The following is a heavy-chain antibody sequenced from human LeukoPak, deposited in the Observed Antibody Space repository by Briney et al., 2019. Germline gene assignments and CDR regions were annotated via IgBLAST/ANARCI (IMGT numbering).Heavy chain of an antibody. V-gene: IGHV3-23*01. Sequence: PGESLRLSCAASGFTFSSYAMSWVRQAPGKGLEWVSGISASGGTTYYADSVKGRFTISRDNSKNTLYLQMNSLRAEDTAVYYCAKGQSSSGLRDYFDYWGQGTLVTVSS. D-gene: IGHD3-22*01. CDR1: GFTFSSYA. CDR2: ISASGGTT. CDR3: AKGQSSSGLRDYFDY. J-gene: IGHJ4*02.